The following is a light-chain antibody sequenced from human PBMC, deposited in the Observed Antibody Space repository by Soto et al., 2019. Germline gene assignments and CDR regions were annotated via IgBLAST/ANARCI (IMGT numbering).Light chain of an antibody. Sequence: DIVMTQSPDSLAVSLGERATSNCKSSQSVLYSPNNKNYLAWYQQKPGQPPKLLIYWASTRESGVPDRFSGSGSGTDFTLTISSLQAEDVAVYYCQQYYSTPWTFGQGTKVEI. CDR2: WAS. CDR1: QSVLYSPNNKNY. J-gene: IGKJ1*01. CDR3: QQYYSTPWT. V-gene: IGKV4-1*01.